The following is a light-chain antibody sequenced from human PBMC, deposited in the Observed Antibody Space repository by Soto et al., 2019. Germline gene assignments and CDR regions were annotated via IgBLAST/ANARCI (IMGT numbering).Light chain of an antibody. CDR2: DVS. Sequence: QSVLTQSPSASGSPGQSVTISCTGTSSDVGAYDFVSWHQQHPGKAPKLMIYDVSRRPSGVSDRFSGSKSGNTASLIISGLQAEDEADYYCSSFTGGSTSYVFGTGTKVTVL. V-gene: IGLV2-14*01. J-gene: IGLJ1*01. CDR3: SSFTGGSTSYV. CDR1: SSDVGAYDF.